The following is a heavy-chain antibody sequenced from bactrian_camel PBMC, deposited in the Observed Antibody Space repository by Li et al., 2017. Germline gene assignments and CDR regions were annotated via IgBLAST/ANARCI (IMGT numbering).Heavy chain of an antibody. CDR3: ARRVDGGRWAPFHY. V-gene: IGHV3S36*01. Sequence: VESGGGLVQPGGTLRLSCAASGITLDDSDMGWYRQASGDVCTLVSHMNAYGDIYYADSVDGRFTISYDEAKDTVYLQMNSLKPEDTAVYYCARRVDGGRWAPFHYWGQGTQVTVS. CDR2: MNAYGDI. D-gene: IGHD1*01. J-gene: IGHJ4*01. CDR1: GITLDDSD.